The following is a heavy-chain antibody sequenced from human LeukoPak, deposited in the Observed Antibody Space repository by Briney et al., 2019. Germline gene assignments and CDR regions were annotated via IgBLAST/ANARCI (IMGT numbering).Heavy chain of an antibody. J-gene: IGHJ4*02. D-gene: IGHD3-22*01. CDR3: ARGREWYGSSDPLLPFDY. CDR2: INHSGST. V-gene: IGHV4-34*01. CDR1: GGSFSGYY. Sequence: SETLSLTCAVYGGSFSGYYWSWIRQPPGKGLEWIGEINHSGSTNYNPSLKSRDTISVDTSKNQFSLKPSSVTAADTAVYYCARGREWYGSSDPLLPFDYWGQGTLVTVSS.